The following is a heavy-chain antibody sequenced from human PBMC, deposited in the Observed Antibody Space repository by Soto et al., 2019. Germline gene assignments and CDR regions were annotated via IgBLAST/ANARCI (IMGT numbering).Heavy chain of an antibody. V-gene: IGHV2-5*02. CDR3: ARRRYNNGYSFDS. Sequence: QITLKESGPTLVKPTQTLTLTCTFSGFSLISDRVAVGWIRQPPGKALEWLALTFWDDEKRYSPSLTSTPTITKDTSRNQVILTMTNMHPVDTATYYCARRRYNNGYSFDSWGQGILVTVSS. D-gene: IGHD1-1*01. J-gene: IGHJ4*02. CDR2: TFWDDEK. CDR1: GFSLISDRVA.